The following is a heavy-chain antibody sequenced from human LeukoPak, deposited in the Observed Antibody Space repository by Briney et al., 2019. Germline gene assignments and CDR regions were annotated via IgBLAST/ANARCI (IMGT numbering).Heavy chain of an antibody. V-gene: IGHV4-34*01. Sequence: SETLSLTCAVYGGSFSGYYWSWIRQPPGKGLEWIGEINHSGSTNYNPSLKSRVTISVDTSKNQFSLKLSSVTAADTAVYYCARDLSHYDILTGYYNWFDPWGQGTLVTVSS. J-gene: IGHJ5*02. CDR3: ARDLSHYDILTGYYNWFDP. CDR1: GGSFSGYY. CDR2: INHSGST. D-gene: IGHD3-9*01.